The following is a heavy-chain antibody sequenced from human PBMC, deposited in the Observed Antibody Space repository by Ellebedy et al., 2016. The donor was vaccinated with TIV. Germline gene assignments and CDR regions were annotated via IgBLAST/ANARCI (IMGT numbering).Heavy chain of an antibody. CDR2: FDPEDGEA. J-gene: IGHJ3*02. Sequence: AASVKVSCKVSGYTLTELSMHWVRQAPGKGLEWMGGFDPEDGEAIYAQKFQGRVTMTEDTSTDTAYMELSSLRSEDTAVYYCATARDYFTVVTPRDAFDIWGQGTMVTVSS. D-gene: IGHD4-23*01. CDR1: GYTLTELS. CDR3: ATARDYFTVVTPRDAFDI. V-gene: IGHV1-24*01.